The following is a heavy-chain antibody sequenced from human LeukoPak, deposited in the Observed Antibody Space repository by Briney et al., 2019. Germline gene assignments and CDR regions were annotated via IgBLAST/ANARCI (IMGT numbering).Heavy chain of an antibody. CDR3: ATQKYDYVWGSYRYDAFDI. V-gene: IGHV4-61*05. CDR1: GGSISSSSYY. D-gene: IGHD3-16*02. Sequence: SETLSLTCTVSGGSISSSSYYWSWIRQPPGKGLEWIGYIYYSGSTNYNPSLKSRVTISVDTSKNQFSLELSSVTAADTAVYYCATQKYDYVWGSYRYDAFDIWGQGTMVTVSS. J-gene: IGHJ3*02. CDR2: IYYSGST.